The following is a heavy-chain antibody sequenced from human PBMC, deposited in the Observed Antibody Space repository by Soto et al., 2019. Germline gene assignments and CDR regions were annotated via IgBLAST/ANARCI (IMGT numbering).Heavy chain of an antibody. CDR2: IYYSGST. Sequence: SETLSLTCTVSGDSVSSVGFHWAWLRRPPGKGLEWIGSIYYSGSTYYNPSLKSRVTISVDTSKNQFSLKLSSVTAADTAVYYCARTPPTYYYDSSGYHAWGQGTLVTVSS. D-gene: IGHD3-22*01. CDR1: GDSVSSVGFH. J-gene: IGHJ5*02. V-gene: IGHV4-39*01. CDR3: ARTPPTYYYDSSGYHA.